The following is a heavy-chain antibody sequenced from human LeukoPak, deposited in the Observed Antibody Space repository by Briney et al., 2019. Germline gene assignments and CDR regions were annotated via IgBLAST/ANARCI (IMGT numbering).Heavy chain of an antibody. CDR1: GGSFSGYY. V-gene: IGHV4-34*01. CDR2: INHSGST. J-gene: IGHJ4*02. D-gene: IGHD2-8*01. CDR3: ARGRAGYCTNGVCYRRGYYFDY. Sequence: SETLSLTCAVYGGSFSGYYWSWIRQPPGKGLEWIGEINHSGSTNYNPSLKSRVTISVDTSKNQFSLKLSSVTAADTAVYYCARGRAGYCTNGVCYRRGYYFDYWGQGTLVTVSS.